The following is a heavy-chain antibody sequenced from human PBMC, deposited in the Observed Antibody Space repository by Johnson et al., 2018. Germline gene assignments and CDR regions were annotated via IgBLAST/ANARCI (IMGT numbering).Heavy chain of an antibody. V-gene: IGHV4-34*01. D-gene: IGHD1-14*01. Sequence: QVQLQQCGAGLLKXSETLSLTCAVYGGSFRGYYWSWIRQTPGKGLEWIGKINHNENTDYNPSLKSRVTITIDTSKSQVSLKRSSVTAADTAVYYCARAGRVRYPYSYYMDVWGKGNTVIVSS. CDR2: INHNENT. CDR3: ARAGRVRYPYSYYMDV. CDR1: GGSFRGYY. J-gene: IGHJ6*03.